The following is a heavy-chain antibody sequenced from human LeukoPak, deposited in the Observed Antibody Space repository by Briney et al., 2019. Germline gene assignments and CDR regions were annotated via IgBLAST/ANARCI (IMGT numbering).Heavy chain of an antibody. V-gene: IGHV3-30*02. CDR3: GYLGSGSSYTPDS. CDR1: GFSFSSFG. J-gene: IGHJ5*01. Sequence: PGGSLRLSCAASGFSFSSFGMHWVRQAPGKGLEWEAYIHSDVTTKYYADSVKGRFTISRDNSKNTLILQMNSLRTGDTAVYYCGYLGSGSSYTPDSWGQGTLVTVSS. CDR2: IHSDVTTK. D-gene: IGHD3-10*01.